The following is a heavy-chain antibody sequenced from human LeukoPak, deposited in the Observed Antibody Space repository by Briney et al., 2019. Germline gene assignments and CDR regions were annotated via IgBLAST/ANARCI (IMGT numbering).Heavy chain of an antibody. D-gene: IGHD1-14*01. J-gene: IGHJ4*02. CDR2: MNPSSDNA. CDR1: GCTFTSYD. CDR3: ASLLTGYNHY. Sequence: ASVKVSCKASGCTFTSYDINWVRQPTGQGLEWMGWMNPSSDNAGYAQKFQGRVTITRNTSISTDYMELSGLRSEDTAVYYCASLLTGYNHYWGQGTLVTVSS. V-gene: IGHV1-8*03.